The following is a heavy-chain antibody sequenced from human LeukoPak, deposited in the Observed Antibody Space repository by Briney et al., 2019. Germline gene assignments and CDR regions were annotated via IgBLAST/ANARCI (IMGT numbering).Heavy chain of an antibody. CDR3: ARARRGSSYYFEY. J-gene: IGHJ4*02. Sequence: GGSLRLSCATSGFTFSDHYMTWIRQAPGKGLETVSYIYNGGDTIYYADSVRGRFTISRDNAKNSLYLQMNSLRAEDTALYYCARARRGSSYYFEYWGQGILVTVSS. D-gene: IGHD3-10*01. CDR1: GFTFSDHY. V-gene: IGHV3-11*01. CDR2: IYNGGDTI.